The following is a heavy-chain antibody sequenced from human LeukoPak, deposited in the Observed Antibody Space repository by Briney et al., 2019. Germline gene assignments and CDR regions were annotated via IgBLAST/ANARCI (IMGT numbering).Heavy chain of an antibody. Sequence: GGSLRLSCAASGFTFSSYAMSGVRQAPGKGLDWVSAISGSGGSTYYADSVKGRFTISRDNSKNTLYLQMNSLRAEDTAVYYCAQGYYDSSGYYYLGYWGQGTLVTVSS. CDR1: GFTFSSYA. D-gene: IGHD3-22*01. CDR3: AQGYYDSSGYYYLGY. CDR2: ISGSGGST. V-gene: IGHV3-23*01. J-gene: IGHJ4*02.